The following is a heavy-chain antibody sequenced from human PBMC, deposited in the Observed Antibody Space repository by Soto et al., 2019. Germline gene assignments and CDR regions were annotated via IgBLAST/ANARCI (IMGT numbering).Heavy chain of an antibody. CDR2: IKQDGSEK. D-gene: IGHD2-15*01. Sequence: EVQLVESGGGLVQPGGSLRLSCAASGFTFSSYWMSWVRQAPGKGLEWVANIKQDGSEKYYVDSVKGRFTISRDNAKNQLYLQMNSLRAEDTAVYYCAREDIVVVVAATRRKTVYYSYHLDVWGKGTTVTV. V-gene: IGHV3-7*01. CDR3: AREDIVVVVAATRRKTVYYSYHLDV. CDR1: GFTFSSYW. J-gene: IGHJ6*03.